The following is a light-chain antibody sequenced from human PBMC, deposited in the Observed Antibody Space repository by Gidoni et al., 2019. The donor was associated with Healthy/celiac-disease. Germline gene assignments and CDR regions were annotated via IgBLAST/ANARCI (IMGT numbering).Light chain of an antibody. CDR1: QSSSSY. J-gene: IGKJ1*01. Sequence: DIQMTQPSSSLSASVGDRVTITCRASQSSSSYFNWYQQKPGKAPQLLIYAASSLQSGVPSRFSGSGSGTDFTLTISSLQPDVFATYYCQQSYSTWTFGQGTKVEIK. CDR3: QQSYSTWT. CDR2: AAS. V-gene: IGKV1-39*01.